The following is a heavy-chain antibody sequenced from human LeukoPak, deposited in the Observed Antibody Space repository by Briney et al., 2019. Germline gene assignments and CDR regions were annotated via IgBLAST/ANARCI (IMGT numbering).Heavy chain of an antibody. V-gene: IGHV3-11*04. J-gene: IGHJ4*02. CDR2: IGSSGSPI. CDR3: ARDSIGYSYARHPYYFDY. D-gene: IGHD5-18*01. Sequence: GGALRLSCAASGFIFSDYYMSWIRQAPGKGREWVSFIGSSGSPIYYADSVKGRFTISRDNAKNSLYLQMNSLRAEDTAVYYCARDSIGYSYARHPYYFDYWGQGTLVTVSS. CDR1: GFIFSDYY.